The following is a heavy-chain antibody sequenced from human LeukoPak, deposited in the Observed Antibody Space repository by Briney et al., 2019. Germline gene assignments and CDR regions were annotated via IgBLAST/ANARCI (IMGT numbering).Heavy chain of an antibody. V-gene: IGHV4-34*01. CDR1: GGSFSGYY. CDR3: ARGRATRNSSSWPLDY. J-gene: IGHJ4*02. Sequence: SETLSLTCAVYGGSFSGYYWSWIRQPPGKGLEWTGEINHSGSTNYNPSLKSRVTISVDTSKNQFSLKLSSVTAADTAVYYCARGRATRNSSSWPLDYWGQGTLVTVSS. CDR2: INHSGST. D-gene: IGHD6-13*01.